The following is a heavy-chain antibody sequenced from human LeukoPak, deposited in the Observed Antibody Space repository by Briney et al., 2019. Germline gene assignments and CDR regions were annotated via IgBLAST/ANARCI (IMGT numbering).Heavy chain of an antibody. CDR2: IYYTGST. J-gene: IGHJ4*02. Sequence: SETLSLTCTVSGXSISSYYWSWIRQPPGKGLEWIGNIYYTGSTNYNPSLKSRVTISVDTSKNQFSLKLSSVTAADTAVYYHAHGDYPFDYWGQGTLVTVSS. CDR3: AHGDYPFDY. V-gene: IGHV4-59*12. D-gene: IGHD4-17*01. CDR1: GXSISSYY.